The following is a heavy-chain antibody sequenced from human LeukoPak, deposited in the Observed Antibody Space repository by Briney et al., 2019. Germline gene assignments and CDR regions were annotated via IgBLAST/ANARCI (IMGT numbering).Heavy chain of an antibody. V-gene: IGHV1-18*01. CDR3: ARVDSGYDLYYFDY. J-gene: IGHJ4*02. CDR2: ISAYNGNT. Sequence: ASVKVSCKASGYTFTSYGISWVRQAPGQGLEWMGWISAYNGNTNYAQKLQGRVTMTTDTSTSTAYMELRSLRSDDTAVYYCARVDSGYDLYYFDYWGQGTLVTVSS. CDR1: GYTFTSYG. D-gene: IGHD5-12*01.